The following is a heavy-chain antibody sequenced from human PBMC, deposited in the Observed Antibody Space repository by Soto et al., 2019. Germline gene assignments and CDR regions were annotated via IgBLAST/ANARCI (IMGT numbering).Heavy chain of an antibody. V-gene: IGHV4-61*08. Sequence: SETLSLTCTVSGDSVTSGDYYWSWIRQPPGKGLEWIGYIYYSGSTNFNPSLKSRVTISLDKSENQFSLKVTSLTAADTAVYYCASRDPGTSVDYWGQGTLVTVSS. CDR1: GDSVTSGDYY. CDR2: IYYSGST. D-gene: IGHD1-7*01. J-gene: IGHJ4*02. CDR3: ASRDPGTSVDY.